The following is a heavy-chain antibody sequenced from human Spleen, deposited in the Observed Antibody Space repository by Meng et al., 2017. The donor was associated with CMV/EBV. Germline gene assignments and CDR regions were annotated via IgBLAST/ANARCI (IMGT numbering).Heavy chain of an antibody. CDR3: ARDKGLLVGPTGSRPPNFYFDH. CDR2: INPHSGDT. CDR1: GYTFTGHY. J-gene: IGHJ4*02. D-gene: IGHD1-1*01. V-gene: IGHV1-2*07. Sequence: ASVKVSCKTSGYTFTGHYMHWVLQAPGQGLEWMGWINPHSGDTKYGHKFQGRVTMTRDTSITTAYMELSTLRSDDTAVYYCARDKGLLVGPTGSRPPNFYFDHWGQGTPVTVSS.